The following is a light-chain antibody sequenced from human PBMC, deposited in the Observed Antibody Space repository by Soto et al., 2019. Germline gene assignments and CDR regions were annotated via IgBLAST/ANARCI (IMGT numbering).Light chain of an antibody. V-gene: IGKV1-5*03. J-gene: IGKJ4*01. CDR1: QSVSGW. CDR2: SAS. CDR3: QQYETYPLT. Sequence: DIQMTQSPSTLSASVGDRVTITCRASQSVSGWLAWYRQKPGKAPELVIYSASTLETGVPSRFSGSGSGTDFTLTVSRLQPDGFATYYCQQYETYPLTFSGGDKIDI.